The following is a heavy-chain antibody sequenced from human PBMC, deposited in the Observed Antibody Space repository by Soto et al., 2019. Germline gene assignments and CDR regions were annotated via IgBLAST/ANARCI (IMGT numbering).Heavy chain of an antibody. J-gene: IGHJ4*02. D-gene: IGHD2-21*02. CDR3: ARSSPTVAYYYESGDDLDFDY. CDR2: IYYSGST. V-gene: IGHV4-59*01. CDR1: GGSLRSYY. Sequence: QVQLQESGPGLVKPSETLSLTCTVSGGSLRSYYWSWIRQPPGKGLEWIGYIYYSGSTNYNPSLKSRVTISVATSKNQFPLRLSSVAAADAAMYYCARSSPTVAYYYESGDDLDFDYWGQGTLVVVSS.